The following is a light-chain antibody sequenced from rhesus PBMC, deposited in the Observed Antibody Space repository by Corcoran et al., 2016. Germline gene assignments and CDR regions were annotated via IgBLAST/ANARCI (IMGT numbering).Light chain of an antibody. CDR1: QGISDY. V-gene: IGKV1-36*02. Sequence: DIQMTQSPSSLSASVGDRVTITCRASQGISDYLSWYQQKPGKAPKRLIYAASSLESRVPSRFSCSGSGTEFTLTINSLQPEDLASYYCLQGYSTPRTFGQGTKVEIK. J-gene: IGKJ1*01. CDR2: AAS. CDR3: LQGYSTPRT.